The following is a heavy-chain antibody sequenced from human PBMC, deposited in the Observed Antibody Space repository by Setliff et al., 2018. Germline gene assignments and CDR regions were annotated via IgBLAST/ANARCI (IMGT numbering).Heavy chain of an antibody. CDR3: ARSGYGSGSYYKVDY. CDR2: IYYSGST. D-gene: IGHD3-10*01. CDR1: GGSISSSNW. V-gene: IGHV4-39*01. J-gene: IGHJ4*02. Sequence: PSETLSLTCAVPGGSISSSNWWSWVRQPPGKGLEWIGSIYYSGSTYYNPSLKSRVTISVDTSKNQFSLKLSSVTAADTAVYYCARSGYGSGSYYKVDYWGQGTLVTVSS.